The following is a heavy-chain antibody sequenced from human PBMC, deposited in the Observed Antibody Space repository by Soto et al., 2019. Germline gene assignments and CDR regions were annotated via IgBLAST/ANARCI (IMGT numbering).Heavy chain of an antibody. D-gene: IGHD3-10*01. CDR3: ARDGSDDYYGSGSYFDY. J-gene: IGHJ4*02. CDR1: GYTFTSYG. Sequence: ASVKVSCKASGYTFTSYGISWVRQAPGQGLEWMGWISAYNGNTNYAQKLQGRVTMTTDTSTSTAYMELRSLRSDDTAVYYCARDGSDDYYGSGSYFDYWGQGTLVTVSS. CDR2: ISAYNGNT. V-gene: IGHV1-18*01.